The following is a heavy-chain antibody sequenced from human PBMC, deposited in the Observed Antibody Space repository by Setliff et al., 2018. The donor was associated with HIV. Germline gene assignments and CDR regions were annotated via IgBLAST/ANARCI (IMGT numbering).Heavy chain of an antibody. V-gene: IGHV4-39*02. D-gene: IGHD6-19*01. J-gene: IGHJ4*02. CDR3: ARDGGVAGTFAHDY. Sequence: PSETLSLTCTVSGGSVTNTKSYWGWIRQPPGKGLEWIASISHSGNTYYNPSLNSRVTISLDTPKNQFSLQLTSVTAADTAVYYCARDGGVAGTFAHDYWGQGTLVTVSS. CDR1: GGSVTNTKSY. CDR2: ISHSGNT.